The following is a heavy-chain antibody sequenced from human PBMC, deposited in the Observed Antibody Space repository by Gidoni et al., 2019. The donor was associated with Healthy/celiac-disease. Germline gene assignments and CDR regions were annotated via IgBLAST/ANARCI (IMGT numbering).Heavy chain of an antibody. CDR3: AKATGWGAAAGKYFDY. V-gene: IGHV3-9*02. D-gene: IGHD6-13*01. CDR1: GFPSHEYA. CDR2: ISWNSGSI. J-gene: IGHJ4*02. Sequence: EVQLVESGGGLVQPGRSLRLSCAASGFPSHEYAMHWVRQAPGKGLEWVSGISWNSGSIGYADSVKGRFTISRDNAKNSLYLQMNSLRAEDTALYYCAKATGWGAAAGKYFDYWGQGTLVTVSS.